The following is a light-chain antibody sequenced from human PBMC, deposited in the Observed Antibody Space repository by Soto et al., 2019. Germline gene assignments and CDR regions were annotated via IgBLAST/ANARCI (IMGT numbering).Light chain of an antibody. J-gene: IGKJ5*01. CDR3: HHYGTSPT. Sequence: EFVLTQSPGTLSLSPGERATLSCRASQTVRNNYLAWYQQKPGQAPRLLIYDASSRATDIPDRFSGSGSGTDFTLTISRLEPADFAVYFCHHYGTSPTFGQGTRLEIK. V-gene: IGKV3-20*01. CDR2: DAS. CDR1: QTVRNNY.